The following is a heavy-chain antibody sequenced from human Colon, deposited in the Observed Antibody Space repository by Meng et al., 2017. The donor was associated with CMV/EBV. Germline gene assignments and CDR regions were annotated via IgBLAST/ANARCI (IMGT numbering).Heavy chain of an antibody. CDR1: GFDFSIYS. V-gene: IGHV3-21*04. Sequence: CEASGFDFSIYSMNWVRQAPGKGLEWGSSISKSSTYIYYADVVKGRFTISRDNARNSLYLQMDSLRVDDTAVYYCARTKGLLDPIDSWGQGTLVTVSS. D-gene: IGHD5-18*01. J-gene: IGHJ4*02. CDR3: ARTKGLLDPIDS. CDR2: ISKSSTYI.